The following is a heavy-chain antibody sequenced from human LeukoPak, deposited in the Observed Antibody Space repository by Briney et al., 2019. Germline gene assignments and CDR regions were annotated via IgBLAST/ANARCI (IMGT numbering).Heavy chain of an antibody. CDR1: GYSISSDYY. CDR3: ARDRSSASYTYYYYYMDV. CDR2: IYHSGST. J-gene: IGHJ6*03. V-gene: IGHV4-38-2*02. D-gene: IGHD1-26*01. Sequence: SETLSLTCTVSGYSISSDYYWGWIRQPPGKGLEWIGTIYHSGSTYYNPSLKSRVSISVDTSKNQFSLKLTSATAADTAVYYCARDRSSASYTYYYYYMDVWGKGTTVTVSS.